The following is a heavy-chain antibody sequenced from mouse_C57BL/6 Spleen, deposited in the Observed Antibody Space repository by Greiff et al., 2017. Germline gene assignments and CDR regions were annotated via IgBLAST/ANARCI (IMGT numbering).Heavy chain of an antibody. V-gene: IGHV1-82*01. CDR1: GYAFSSSW. CDR3: ARAYYGSSYAMDY. D-gene: IGHD1-1*01. Sequence: QVQLQQSGPELVKPGASVKISCKASGYAFSSSWMNWVKQRPGKGLEWIGRIYPGDGDTNYNGKFKGKATLNADKSSSTAYMQLSSLTSEDSAVYFCARAYYGSSYAMDYWGQGTSVTVSS. J-gene: IGHJ4*01. CDR2: IYPGDGDT.